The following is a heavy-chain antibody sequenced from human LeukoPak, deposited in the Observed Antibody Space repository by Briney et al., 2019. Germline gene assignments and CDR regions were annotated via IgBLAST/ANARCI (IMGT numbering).Heavy chain of an antibody. Sequence: SETLSLTCTVSRVSIRTYYWKWIRQPPGKGPEWIGYIYRGITNHNPSFESGVKISVDTSKNQFSLKLSSVTAADTAVYYCARGRDYEIDYGGQGILVTVSS. CDR3: ARGRDYEIDY. D-gene: IGHD4-17*01. CDR1: RVSIRTYY. V-gene: IGHV4-59*01. CDR2: IYRGIT. J-gene: IGHJ4*02.